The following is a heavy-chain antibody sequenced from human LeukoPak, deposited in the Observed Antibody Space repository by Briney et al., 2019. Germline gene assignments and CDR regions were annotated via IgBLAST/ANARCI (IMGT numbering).Heavy chain of an antibody. V-gene: IGHV5-51*01. Sequence: GESLKTSCKGSGYSFTSYWIGWVRQMPGKGLEWMGIIYPGDSDTRYSPSFQGQVTISADKSISTAYLQWSSLKASDTAMYYCARQYYYGSAGGYYYGMDVWGKGTTVTVSS. CDR3: ARQYYYGSAGGYYYGMDV. D-gene: IGHD3-10*01. J-gene: IGHJ6*04. CDR2: IYPGDSDT. CDR1: GYSFTSYW.